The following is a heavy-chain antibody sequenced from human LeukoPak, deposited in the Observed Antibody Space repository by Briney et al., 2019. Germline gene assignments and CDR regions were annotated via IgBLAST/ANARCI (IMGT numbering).Heavy chain of an antibody. Sequence: GGSLRLSCAASGFTYHNSAMLWLRQPPGKGLEGVATLNRSGITTYYADSVKGRFTISRDNSKNTLYLQMSCLRAEDTAVYYCAKGIYSSGWSYFDYWGHGTLVTVSS. V-gene: IGHV3-23*01. D-gene: IGHD6-19*01. CDR3: AKGIYSSGWSYFDY. J-gene: IGHJ4*01. CDR1: GFTYHNSA. CDR2: LNRSGITT.